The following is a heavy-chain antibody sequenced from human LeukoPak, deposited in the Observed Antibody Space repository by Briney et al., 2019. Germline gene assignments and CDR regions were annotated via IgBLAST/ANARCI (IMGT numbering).Heavy chain of an antibody. Sequence: PSETLSLTCTVSGGSISSSSYSWGWIRQPPGKGLEWIGSIYYSGSTYYNPSLKSRVTISVDTSKNQFSLKLSSVTAADTAVYYCARRGSGYSYGQFDYWGQGTLVTVSS. CDR1: GGSISSSSYS. J-gene: IGHJ4*02. CDR3: ARRGSGYSYGQFDY. CDR2: IYYSGST. D-gene: IGHD5-18*01. V-gene: IGHV4-39*01.